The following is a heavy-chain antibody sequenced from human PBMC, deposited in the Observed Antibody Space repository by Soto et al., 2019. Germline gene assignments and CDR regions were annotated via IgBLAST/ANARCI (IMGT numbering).Heavy chain of an antibody. CDR1: GGTFSSYA. CDR2: IIPIFGTA. D-gene: IGHD3-3*01. J-gene: IGHJ6*02. CDR3: AKVEGVYYDFWPGNGMDV. V-gene: IGHV1-69*13. Sequence: SVKVSCKASGGTFSSYAISWVRQAPGQGLEWMGGIIPIFGTANYAQKLQGRVTITADESTSTAYMELSSLRAEDTAVYYCAKVEGVYYDFWPGNGMDVWGQGTTVTVSS.